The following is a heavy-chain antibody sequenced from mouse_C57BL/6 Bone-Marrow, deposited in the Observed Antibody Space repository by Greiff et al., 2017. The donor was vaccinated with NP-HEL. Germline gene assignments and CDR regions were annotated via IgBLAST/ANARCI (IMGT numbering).Heavy chain of an antibody. CDR1: GFTFSDYY. J-gene: IGHJ4*01. CDR3: ARHEFLYYYAMDY. Sequence: DVMLVESGGGLVQPGGSLKLSCAASGFTFSDYYMYWVRQTPEKRLEWVAYISNGGGSTYYPDTVKGRFTISRDNAKNTLYLQMSRLKSEDTAMYYCARHEFLYYYAMDYWGQGTSVTVSS. CDR2: ISNGGGST. V-gene: IGHV5-12*01.